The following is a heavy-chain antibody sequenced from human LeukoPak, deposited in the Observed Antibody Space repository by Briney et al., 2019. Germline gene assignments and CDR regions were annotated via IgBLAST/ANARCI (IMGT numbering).Heavy chain of an antibody. Sequence: PSETLSLTCTVSGGSISSHYWSWIRQPPGKGLEWIGYIYYGGSTNYNPSLKSRVNIPVDPSKNQFSLKRSSVTAADTAGYYCARLDCSGTSCYVRRASWFGPWGQGTLVTVSS. CDR1: GGSISSHY. CDR2: IYYGGST. V-gene: IGHV4-59*11. D-gene: IGHD2-2*01. J-gene: IGHJ5*02. CDR3: ARLDCSGTSCYVRRASWFGP.